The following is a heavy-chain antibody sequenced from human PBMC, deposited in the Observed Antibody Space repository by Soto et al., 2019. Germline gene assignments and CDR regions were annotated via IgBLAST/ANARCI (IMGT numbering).Heavy chain of an antibody. CDR3: ATVPRGDYHVNFDY. CDR2: FDPEDGET. V-gene: IGHV1-24*01. J-gene: IGHJ4*02. Sequence: QVQLVQSGAEVKKPGASVKVSCKVSGYTLTELSMHWVRQAPGKGLEWMGGFDPEDGETIYAQKFQGRVTMNEDTSTDTAYMELGSLRSEDTAVYYCATVPRGDYHVNFDYWGQGTLVTVSS. D-gene: IGHD4-17*01. CDR1: GYTLTELS.